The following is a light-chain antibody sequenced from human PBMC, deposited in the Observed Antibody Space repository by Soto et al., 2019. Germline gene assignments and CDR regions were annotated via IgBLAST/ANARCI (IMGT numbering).Light chain of an antibody. CDR1: TSISSW. J-gene: IGKJ1*01. CDR2: KAS. CDR3: QQYNSFPT. Sequence: DIQMTQSPSTLSESVGDRVTITCRASTSISSWLAWYQQKPGKAPKLLLYKASSLESGLPSRFSGSGSGTESTLTTSRLQPEDFATYYCQQYNSFPTFGQGTKVDIK. V-gene: IGKV1-5*03.